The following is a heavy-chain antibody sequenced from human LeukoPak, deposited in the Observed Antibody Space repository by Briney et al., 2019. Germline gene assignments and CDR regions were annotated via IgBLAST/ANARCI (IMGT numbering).Heavy chain of an antibody. Sequence: GGSLRLSCAASGFTFSSYGMHGVRQVPGKGLEWVAVISYDGSNKYYADSVKGRFTISRDNSKNMLYLQMSSLRAEDMGVYYCARDSDLTRLVVTKYYFDYWGQGTLVTVSS. D-gene: IGHD2-15*01. V-gene: IGHV3-30*03. CDR2: ISYDGSNK. CDR3: ARDSDLTRLVVTKYYFDY. CDR1: GFTFSSYG. J-gene: IGHJ4*02.